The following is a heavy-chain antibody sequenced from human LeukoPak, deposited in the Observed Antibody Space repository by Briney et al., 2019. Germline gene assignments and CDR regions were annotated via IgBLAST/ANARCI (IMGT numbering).Heavy chain of an antibody. CDR3: ARDRLAYYDFWSGYYTGIFDY. Sequence: GGSLRLSCAASGFTVSSNYMSWVRQAPGKGLEWVSVIYSGGSTYYADSVKGRFTISRDNSKNTLYLQMNSLRAEDTAVYYCARDRLAYYDFWSGYYTGIFDYWGQGTLVTVSS. CDR2: IYSGGST. D-gene: IGHD3-3*01. J-gene: IGHJ4*02. V-gene: IGHV3-53*01. CDR1: GFTVSSNY.